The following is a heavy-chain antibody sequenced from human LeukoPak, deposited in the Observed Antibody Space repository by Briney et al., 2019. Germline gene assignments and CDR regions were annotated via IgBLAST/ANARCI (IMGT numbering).Heavy chain of an antibody. CDR2: IYYSGST. J-gene: IGHJ5*02. D-gene: IGHD3-3*01. V-gene: IGHV4-39*01. CDR1: GGSISSSSYY. Sequence: PSETLSLTCTVSGGSISSSSYYWGWIRQPPGKGLEWIGSIYYSGSTYYNPSLKSRVTISVDTSKNQFSLKLSSVTAADTAVYYCARHLAPYTYYDFWSGYYNNWFDPWGQGTLATVSS. CDR3: ARHLAPYTYYDFWSGYYNNWFDP.